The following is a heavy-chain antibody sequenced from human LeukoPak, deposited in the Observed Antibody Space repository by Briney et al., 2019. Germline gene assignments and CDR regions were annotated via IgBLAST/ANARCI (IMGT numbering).Heavy chain of an antibody. CDR1: GESLNSYY. V-gene: IGHV4-34*01. D-gene: IGHD2-15*01. CDR3: ARGAWATRLAS. J-gene: IGHJ5*01. CDR2: IYESGTT. Sequence: PSETLSLTCAVYGESLNSYYWSWVRQPPGEGLEWIGEIYESGTTKYNPSLKSRVAISMGPSKQQFSLRLSSVTAADTAVYYCARGAWATRLASWGLGTPVIVSS.